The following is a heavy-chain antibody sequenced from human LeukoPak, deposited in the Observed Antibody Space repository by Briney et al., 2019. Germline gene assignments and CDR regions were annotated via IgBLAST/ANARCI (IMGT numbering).Heavy chain of an antibody. V-gene: IGHV3-9*01. J-gene: IGHJ3*01. CDR1: GFIFGDYG. D-gene: IGHD3-22*01. CDR3: ARASYYYDTSGLGAFDV. Sequence: PGRSLRLSCAASGFIFGDYGMYWVRQAPGKGLEWVSGINWNSDRIGYADSVKGRFTISRDNVKNSLYMQMNSVRAEDTALYYCARASYYYDTSGLGAFDVWGRGTTVVVSS. CDR2: INWNSDRI.